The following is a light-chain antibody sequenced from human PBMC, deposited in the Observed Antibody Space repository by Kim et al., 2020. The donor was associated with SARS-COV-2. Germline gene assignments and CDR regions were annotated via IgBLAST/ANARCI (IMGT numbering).Light chain of an antibody. Sequence: GGTVTLTCGLTSGSVSSSYYPSWYQQTPGQAPRTLIYNTDTRSSGVPDRFSGSILGNKAALTITGAQADDESDYYCVMYVSSGICVFGGGTQLTVL. CDR1: SGSVSSSYY. CDR3: VMYVSSGICV. V-gene: IGLV8-61*01. J-gene: IGLJ3*02. CDR2: NTD.